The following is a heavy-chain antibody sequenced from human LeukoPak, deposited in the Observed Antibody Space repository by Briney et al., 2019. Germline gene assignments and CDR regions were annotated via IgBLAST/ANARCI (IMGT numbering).Heavy chain of an antibody. CDR2: INPSGGST. CDR1: GYTFTSYY. CDR3: ARDIGESNIIDYYYGMDV. Sequence: ASVKVSCKASGYTFTSYYMHWVRQAPGQGLEWMGIINPSGGSTSYAQKLQGRVTMTRDTSTSTVYMELSSLRSEDTAVYYCARDIGESNIIDYYYGMDVWGQGTTVTVSS. V-gene: IGHV1-46*01. D-gene: IGHD3-10*01. J-gene: IGHJ6*02.